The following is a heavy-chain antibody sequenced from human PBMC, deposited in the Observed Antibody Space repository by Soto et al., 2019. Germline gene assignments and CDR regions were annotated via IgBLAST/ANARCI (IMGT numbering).Heavy chain of an antibody. CDR3: AREWYCSGGSCPNAFDI. CDR1: GYTFTGDY. Sequence: SVNGSWKGSGYTFTGDYMHWVRKNQGQGLEWMGWINPNSGGTNYAQKFQGWVTMTRDTSISTAYMELSRLRSDDTAVYYCAREWYCSGGSCPNAFDIWGQGTMVTVSS. J-gene: IGHJ3*02. D-gene: IGHD2-15*01. CDR2: INPNSGGT. V-gene: IGHV1-2*04.